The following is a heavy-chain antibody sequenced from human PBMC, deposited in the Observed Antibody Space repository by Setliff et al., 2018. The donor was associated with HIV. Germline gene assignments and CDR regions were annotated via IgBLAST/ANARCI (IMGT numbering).Heavy chain of an antibody. CDR2: IYSDGST. CDR3: VRDGKIGARLDY. V-gene: IGHV3-66*02. J-gene: IGHJ4*02. D-gene: IGHD6-6*01. Sequence: GSLRLSCEASGFTVSSSYMAWVRQAPGKGLEWVSTIYSDGSTYHRDSVKGRFTLSRDNSKNTVYLQMNSLRPEDTGVYYCVRDGKIGARLDYWGPGTQVTVS. CDR1: GFTVSSSY.